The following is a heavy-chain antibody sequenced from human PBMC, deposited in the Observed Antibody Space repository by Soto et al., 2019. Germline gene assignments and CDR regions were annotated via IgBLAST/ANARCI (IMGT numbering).Heavy chain of an antibody. D-gene: IGHD2-8*02. J-gene: IGHJ3*02. CDR1: GFTCRSYD. V-gene: IGHV3-23*01. CDR3: AKATATGGGAFDI. Sequence: GGSLRLSCAASGFTCRSYDMSWVRQAPGKGLEWVSTILVGGSTHYPDSVKGRFTISRDNSKNTVFLQMNSLTAGDTAVYYCAKATATGGGAFDICGQGTMVTVSS. CDR2: ILVGGST.